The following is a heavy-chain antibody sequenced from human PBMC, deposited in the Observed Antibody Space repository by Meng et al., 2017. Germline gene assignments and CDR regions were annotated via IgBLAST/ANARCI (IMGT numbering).Heavy chain of an antibody. J-gene: IGHJ4*02. CDR3: ARDEDISAAGKLFGDY. CDR2: IDPKSGDT. V-gene: IGHV1-2*06. D-gene: IGHD6-13*01. CDR1: GYNFPDYY. Sequence: QVQLVQSGAEVKKPGASVKVSCKPAGYNFPDYYIHWVRQAPGQGLEWMGRIDPKSGDTNYAKKFQGRVTMTGDTSIGTAYMELRGLRSDDTAVHFCARDEDISAAGKLFGDYWGQGTLVTVSS.